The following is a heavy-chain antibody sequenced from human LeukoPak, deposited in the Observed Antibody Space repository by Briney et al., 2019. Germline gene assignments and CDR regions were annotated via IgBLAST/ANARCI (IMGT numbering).Heavy chain of an antibody. CDR1: GFTFSSYA. CDR3: AKGGYDFWSGYYGFDY. D-gene: IGHD3-3*01. Sequence: PGRSLRLSCAASGFTFSSYAMHWVRQAPGKGLEWVAVISYDGSNKYYADSVKGRFTISRDNSKNTLYLQMNSLRAEDTAVYYCAKGGYDFWSGYYGFDYWGQGTLVTVSS. CDR2: ISYDGSNK. V-gene: IGHV3-30-3*01. J-gene: IGHJ4*02.